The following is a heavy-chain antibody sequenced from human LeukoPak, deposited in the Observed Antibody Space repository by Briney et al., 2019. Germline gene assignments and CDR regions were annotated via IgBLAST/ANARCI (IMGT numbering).Heavy chain of an antibody. CDR1: GGSISSGDYY. J-gene: IGHJ4*02. Sequence: PSETLSLTCTVSGGSISSGDYYWSWIRQPPGKGLEWIGYIYYSGSTYYNPSLKSRVTISVDTSKNQFSLKLSSVTAADTAVYYCARDGDIAAAGTFDYWGQGTLVTVSS. CDR3: ARDGDIAAAGTFDY. V-gene: IGHV4-30-4*02. CDR2: IYYSGST. D-gene: IGHD6-13*01.